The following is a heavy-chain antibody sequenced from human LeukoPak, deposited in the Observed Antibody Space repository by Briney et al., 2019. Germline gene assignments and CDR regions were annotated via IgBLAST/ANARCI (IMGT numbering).Heavy chain of an antibody. CDR3: ARDPEKSYCGGDCYIPHY. J-gene: IGHJ4*02. Sequence: GASVKVSCKASGYTFTSYGISWVRQAPGQGLEWVGWISAYNGNTNYAQKLQGRVTMTTDTSTSTAYMELRSLRSDDTAVYYCARDPEKSYCGGDCYIPHYWGQGTLVTVSP. D-gene: IGHD2-21*02. CDR1: GYTFTSYG. V-gene: IGHV1-18*01. CDR2: ISAYNGNT.